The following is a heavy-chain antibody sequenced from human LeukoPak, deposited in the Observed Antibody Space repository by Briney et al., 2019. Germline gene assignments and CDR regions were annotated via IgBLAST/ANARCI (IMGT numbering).Heavy chain of an antibody. CDR1: GGSISGPY. V-gene: IGHV4-59*11. J-gene: IGHJ6*03. CDR3: ARVMGDLASLYHMDV. D-gene: IGHD3-16*01. Sequence: SETLSLTCTVSGGSISGPYWSWVRQPPGKGLEWIGDVYYSGSTHQNPSLKSRVTISVDTSKNQFSLKLRSVTAADTAVYYGARVMGDLASLYHMDVWGKGTTVTVSS. CDR2: VYYSGST.